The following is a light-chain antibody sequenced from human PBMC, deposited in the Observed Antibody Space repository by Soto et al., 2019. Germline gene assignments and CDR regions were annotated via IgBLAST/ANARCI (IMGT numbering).Light chain of an antibody. CDR2: DAS. Sequence: EIVLTQSPATLSLSPGERATLSCRASQSVSTYLAWYQQKPGQAPRLLIYDASNRATGIPARFCGSGSGTDFTLTISSLEPEDFAVYYCQQRRSWPPLTFGGGTKVEIK. CDR3: QQRRSWPPLT. V-gene: IGKV3-11*01. J-gene: IGKJ4*01. CDR1: QSVSTY.